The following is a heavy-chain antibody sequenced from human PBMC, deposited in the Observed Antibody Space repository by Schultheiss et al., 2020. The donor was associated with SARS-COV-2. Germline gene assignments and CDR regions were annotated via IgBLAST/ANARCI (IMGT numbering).Heavy chain of an antibody. V-gene: IGHV3-30*07. Sequence: GESLKISCAASGFNFRTYAMQWVRQAPGKGLEWVAGISFDGSQMTYADSLKGRSTISRDNSKNTLYLQMDSLRDEDTAVYYCARVGLGESYNWNYVLDYWGQGTLVTVSS. D-gene: IGHD1-7*01. CDR1: GFNFRTYA. J-gene: IGHJ4*02. CDR3: ARVGLGESYNWNYVLDY. CDR2: ISFDGSQM.